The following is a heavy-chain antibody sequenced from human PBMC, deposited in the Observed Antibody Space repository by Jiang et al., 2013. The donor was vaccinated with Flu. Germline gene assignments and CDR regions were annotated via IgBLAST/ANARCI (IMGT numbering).Heavy chain of an antibody. Sequence: TSYDINWVRQATGQGLEWMGWMNPNSGNTGYAQKFQGRVTMTRNTSISTAYMELSSLRSEDTAVYYCARVPPFCSGGNCYYYYGMDVWGQGTTVTVSS. CDR3: ARVPPFCSGGNCYYYYGMDV. V-gene: IGHV1-8*01. CDR1: TSYD. J-gene: IGHJ6*02. CDR2: MNPNSGNT. D-gene: IGHD2-15*01.